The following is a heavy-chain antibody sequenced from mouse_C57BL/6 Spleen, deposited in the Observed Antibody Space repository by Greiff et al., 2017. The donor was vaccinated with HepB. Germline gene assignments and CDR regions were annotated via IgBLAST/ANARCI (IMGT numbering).Heavy chain of an antibody. D-gene: IGHD1-1*01. Sequence: VQLVESGPELVKPGASVKISCKASGYAFSSSWMNWVKQRPGKGLEWIGRIYPGDGDTNYNGKFKGKATLTADKSSSTAYMQLSSLTSEDSAVYFCARDYYGSSSYFDVWGTGTTVTVSS. CDR2: IYPGDGDT. CDR1: GYAFSSSW. J-gene: IGHJ1*03. V-gene: IGHV1-82*01. CDR3: ARDYYGSSSYFDV.